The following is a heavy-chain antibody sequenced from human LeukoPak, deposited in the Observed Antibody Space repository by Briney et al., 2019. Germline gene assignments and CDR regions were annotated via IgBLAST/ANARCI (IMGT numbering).Heavy chain of an antibody. J-gene: IGHJ6*02. Sequence: GGSLRLSCAASGFTFSSYAMSWVRQAPGKGLEWVSAISGSGGSTYYADSVKGRFAVSRDNSKNTLYLQMNSLRAEDTAVYYCANGDYVDYYYGMDVWGQGTTVTVSS. CDR1: GFTFSSYA. D-gene: IGHD4-17*01. CDR3: ANGDYVDYYYGMDV. CDR2: ISGSGGST. V-gene: IGHV3-23*01.